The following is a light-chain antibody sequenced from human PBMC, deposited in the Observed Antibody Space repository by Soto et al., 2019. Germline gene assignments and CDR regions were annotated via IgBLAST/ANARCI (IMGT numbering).Light chain of an antibody. J-gene: IGLJ2*01. V-gene: IGLV2-23*02. CDR3: SSYAGSSTFVV. Sequence: QSALTQPASVSGSPGQSITISCTGTSSDVGGYIYVSWYQHHPGKAPKLIIYEATNRPSGVSNRFSGSKSGNTASLTISGLQAEDEADYYCSSYAGSSTFVVFGGGTKLTVL. CDR2: EAT. CDR1: SSDVGGYIY.